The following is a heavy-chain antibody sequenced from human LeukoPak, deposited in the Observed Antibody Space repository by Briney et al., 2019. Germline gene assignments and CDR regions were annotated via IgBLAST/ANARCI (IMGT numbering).Heavy chain of an antibody. Sequence: ASVTVSCTSSGYIFTGYYMHWLRQAPGQGLGWMGWIDPESGDTNYAQKFQDKITMTRDTYMKTGYMELSSLRYDDTAVYYCAREEYSSGWYRGGWFDPWGQGTQVTVSS. CDR2: IDPESGDT. J-gene: IGHJ5*02. CDR3: AREEYSSGWYRGGWFDP. D-gene: IGHD6-19*01. CDR1: GYIFTGYY. V-gene: IGHV1-2*02.